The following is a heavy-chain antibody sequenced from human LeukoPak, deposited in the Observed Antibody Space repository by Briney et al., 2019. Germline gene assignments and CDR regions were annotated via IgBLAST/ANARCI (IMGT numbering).Heavy chain of an antibody. D-gene: IGHD6-13*01. CDR3: ADGPFVEAGTGLDF. Sequence: SETLSLTCTVYNGSISSYYWSWIRQSAGKGLEWIGRISTSGSTNYNPSLKSRVTISIDKSKNHFSLKLSSVTAADTAVYYCADGPFVEAGTGLDFWGQGTLVTVSS. CDR2: ISTSGST. CDR1: NGSISSYY. J-gene: IGHJ4*02. V-gene: IGHV4-4*07.